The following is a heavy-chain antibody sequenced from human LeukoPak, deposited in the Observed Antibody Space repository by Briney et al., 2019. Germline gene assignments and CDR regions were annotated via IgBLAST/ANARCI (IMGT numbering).Heavy chain of an antibody. CDR2: ISYSATT. V-gene: IGHV4-59*01. D-gene: IGHD6-19*01. J-gene: IGHJ4*02. CDR1: GGSISGDY. Sequence: SETLSLTCTVPGGSISGDYWSWIPHPPGKGLEWIGYISYSATTNYNPSLKRRVSFSIDTSKNQFSLKLTFVSAADTAVYFCATGHSSGWFDYWGQGTLVSVSS. CDR3: ATGHSSGWFDY.